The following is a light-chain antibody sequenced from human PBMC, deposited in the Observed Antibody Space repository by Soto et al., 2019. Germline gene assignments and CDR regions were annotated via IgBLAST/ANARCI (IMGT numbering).Light chain of an antibody. J-gene: IGLJ2*01. CDR2: ENN. V-gene: IGLV1-51*02. CDR1: SSNIGSNY. CDR3: GTWDSSLSAVV. Sequence: QSALTQPPSVSAAPGQKVTISCYGSSSNIGSNYISWYQQIPGTAPKLLIYENNKRPSGIPDRFSGSKSGTSATLGITGLQTGDEADYHCGTWDSSLSAVVFGGGTKVTVL.